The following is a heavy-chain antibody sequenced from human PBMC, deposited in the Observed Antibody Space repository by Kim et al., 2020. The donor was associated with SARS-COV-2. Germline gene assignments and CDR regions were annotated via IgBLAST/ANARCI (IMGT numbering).Heavy chain of an antibody. CDR2: INTNTGNP. CDR1: GYTFTSYA. J-gene: IGHJ3*02. D-gene: IGHD3-22*01. CDR3: ARDGPWDYYDSSGYTLPGAFDI. V-gene: IGHV7-4-1*02. Sequence: ASVKVSCKASGYTFTSYAMNWVRQAPGQGLEWMGWINTNTGNPTYAQGFTGRFVFSLDTSVSTAYLQISSLKAEDTAVYYCARDGPWDYYDSSGYTLPGAFDIWGKGTMVTVSS.